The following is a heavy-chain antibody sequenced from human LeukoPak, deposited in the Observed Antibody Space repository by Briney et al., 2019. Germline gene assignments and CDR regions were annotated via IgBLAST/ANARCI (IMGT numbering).Heavy chain of an antibody. CDR3: ARVEWANWFDP. CDR2: TYNSVTT. Sequence: PSETLSLTCTVSGGSISSGGYYWSWIRQHPGKGLEWIGYTYNSVTTYYNPSLKSRVTILVDTSKNQFSLRLSSVIAADTAVYYCARVEWANWFDPWGQGTLVTVSS. V-gene: IGHV4-31*03. J-gene: IGHJ5*02. D-gene: IGHD2-8*01. CDR1: GGSISSGGYY.